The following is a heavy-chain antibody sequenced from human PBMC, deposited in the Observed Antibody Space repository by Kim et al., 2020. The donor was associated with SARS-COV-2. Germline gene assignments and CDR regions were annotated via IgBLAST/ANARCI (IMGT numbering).Heavy chain of an antibody. CDR3: TKSVLGCCAGV. CDR1: GFTVSSFS. Sequence: GGSLRLSCAASGFTVSSFSMSWVRQAPGKGLEWVSAINSKGDFVSSSNAVKGRFTVTRDSSKNTLYRQMNNLRDDDTGVYFCTKSVLGCCAGVWGQGTLVTVSP. V-gene: IGHV3-23*01. J-gene: IGHJ6*01. CDR2: INSKGDFV. D-gene: IGHD2-21*01.